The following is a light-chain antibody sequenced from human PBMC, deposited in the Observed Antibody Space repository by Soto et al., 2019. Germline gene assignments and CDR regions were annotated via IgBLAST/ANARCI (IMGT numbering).Light chain of an antibody. Sequence: EIVLTQSPGTLSLSPGERATLSCRASQSVTSNYLAWYQHKPGQAPRLLIPCASSRSTGIPDRFSGSGTGTDFTLTISRLEPEDVAVYYCHQYDYGRDSFGQGTKLEIK. CDR2: CAS. CDR3: HQYDYGRDS. V-gene: IGKV3-20*01. CDR1: QSVTSNY. J-gene: IGKJ2*03.